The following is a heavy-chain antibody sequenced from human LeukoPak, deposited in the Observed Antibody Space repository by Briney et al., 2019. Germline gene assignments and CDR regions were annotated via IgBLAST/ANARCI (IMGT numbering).Heavy chain of an antibody. Sequence: PGESLRLSCSASGFTFSSYAMHWVRQAPGKGLEYVSAISSNGGSTYYADSVKGRFTISRDNSKNTLYLQMSSLRAEDTAVYYCVKSADDSYGPTFDYWGQGTLVTVSS. V-gene: IGHV3-64D*06. CDR2: ISSNGGST. J-gene: IGHJ4*02. D-gene: IGHD5-18*01. CDR3: VKSADDSYGPTFDY. CDR1: GFTFSSYA.